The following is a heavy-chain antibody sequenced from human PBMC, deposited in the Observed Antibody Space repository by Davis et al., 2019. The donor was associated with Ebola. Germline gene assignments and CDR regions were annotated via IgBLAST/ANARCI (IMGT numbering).Heavy chain of an antibody. CDR2: ISSSSSYI. CDR1: GFTFSSYS. D-gene: IGHD1-20*01. Sequence: GESLKISCAASGFTFSSYSMNWVRQAPGKGLEWVSSISSSSSYIYYADSVKGRFTISRDNAKNSLFLQINSLRAEDTAVYYCVTYRGPNWTFFDFWGQGTLVTVSS. V-gene: IGHV3-21*01. CDR3: VTYRGPNWTFFDF. J-gene: IGHJ4*02.